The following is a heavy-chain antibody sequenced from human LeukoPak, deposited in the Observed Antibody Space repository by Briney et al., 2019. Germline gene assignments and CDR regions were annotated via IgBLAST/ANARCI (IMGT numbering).Heavy chain of an antibody. CDR1: GFAFRSYA. J-gene: IGHJ6*02. Sequence: PGGSLRVSCAASGFAFRSYAMSWVRQAPGKGLEWVSGISGSGVSTYYADSVKGRLTISRDNSKNMLYLQMNSLRAEDTAVYYCAKEFVGYYAMDVWGQGTTVTVSS. D-gene: IGHD2-15*01. CDR3: AKEFVGYYAMDV. V-gene: IGHV3-23*01. CDR2: ISGSGVST.